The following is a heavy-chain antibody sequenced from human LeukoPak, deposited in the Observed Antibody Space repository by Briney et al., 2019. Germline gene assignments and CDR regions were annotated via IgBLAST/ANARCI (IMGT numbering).Heavy chain of an antibody. J-gene: IGHJ4*02. CDR1: GGSFSAYY. D-gene: IGHD5-24*01. V-gene: IGHV4-34*01. Sequence: SKTLSLTCGVYGGSFSAYYWSWIRQPPGKGLEWIGEINHSGSTNYNPSLKGRVTISVDTSKNQFSLKLSSVTAADTAVYYCARQSGDGYNSFDYWGQRTLVTVSS. CDR2: INHSGST. CDR3: ARQSGDGYNSFDY.